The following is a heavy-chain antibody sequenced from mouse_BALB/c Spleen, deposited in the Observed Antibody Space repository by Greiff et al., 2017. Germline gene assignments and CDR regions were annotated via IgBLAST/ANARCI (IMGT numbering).Heavy chain of an antibody. J-gene: IGHJ1*01. V-gene: IGHV1S130*01. CDR1: GYTFTSSW. CDR2: IHPNSGNT. D-gene: IGHD2-10*01. CDR3: ARSLLWSYWYFDV. Sequence: QVHVKQSGSVLVRPGASVKLSCKASGYTFTSSWMHWAKQRPGQGLEWIGEIHPNSGNTNYNEKFKGKATLTVDTSSSTAYVDLSSLTSEDSAVYYCARSLLWSYWYFDVWGAGTTVTVSS.